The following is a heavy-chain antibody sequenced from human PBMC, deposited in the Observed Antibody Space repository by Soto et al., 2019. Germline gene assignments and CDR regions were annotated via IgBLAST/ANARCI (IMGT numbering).Heavy chain of an antibody. CDR2: IIPIFGTA. CDR1: GYTFTSYG. CDR3: ARGGGGAAGTLGWFDP. D-gene: IGHD6-13*01. V-gene: IGHV1-69*13. Sequence: PGPSVKVSCKASGYTFTSYGISWVRQAPGQGLEWMGGIIPIFGTANYAQKFQGRVTITADESTSTAYMELSSLRSEDTAVYYCARGGGGAAGTLGWFDPWGQGTLVTVSS. J-gene: IGHJ5*02.